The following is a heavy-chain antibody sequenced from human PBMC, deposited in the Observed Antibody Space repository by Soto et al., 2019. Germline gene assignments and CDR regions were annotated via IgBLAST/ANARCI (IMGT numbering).Heavy chain of an antibody. J-gene: IGHJ3*02. Sequence: PSETLSLTCTVSGGSISSYYWSWIRQPPGKGLEWIGYIYYSGSTNYNPSLKSRVTISVDTSKNQFSLKLSSVTAADTAVYYCARTGLGHASSGYWAAFDIWGQGTMVTVS. CDR3: ARTGLGHASSGYWAAFDI. V-gene: IGHV4-59*01. CDR2: IYYSGST. D-gene: IGHD3-22*01. CDR1: GGSISSYY.